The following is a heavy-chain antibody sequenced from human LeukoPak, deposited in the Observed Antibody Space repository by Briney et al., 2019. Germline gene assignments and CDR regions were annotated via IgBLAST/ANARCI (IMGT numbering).Heavy chain of an antibody. D-gene: IGHD4-23*01. CDR2: ISGDGDYP. Sequence: GGSLRLSCAASGFTFSNYAMSWVRQAPGKGLEWVSAISGDGDYPYYADSVKGRFTISRDNSKNTLYLQMSSLRAEDTAIYYCATGYSGHLNWGQGTLVTVSS. V-gene: IGHV3-23*01. CDR3: ATGYSGHLN. CDR1: GFTFSNYA. J-gene: IGHJ4*02.